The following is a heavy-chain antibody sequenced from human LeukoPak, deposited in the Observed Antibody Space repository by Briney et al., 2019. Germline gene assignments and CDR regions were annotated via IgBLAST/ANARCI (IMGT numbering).Heavy chain of an antibody. D-gene: IGHD3-22*01. CDR1: GFTFSSYA. J-gene: IGHJ4*02. CDR2: ISGSGGST. Sequence: GGSLRLSCAASGFTFSSYAMGWVRQAPGKGLEWVSAISGSGGSTYYADSVKGRFTISRDNSKNTLYLQMNSLRAEDTAVYYCAEPLVVISLFDYWGQGTLVTVSS. CDR3: AEPLVVISLFDY. V-gene: IGHV3-23*01.